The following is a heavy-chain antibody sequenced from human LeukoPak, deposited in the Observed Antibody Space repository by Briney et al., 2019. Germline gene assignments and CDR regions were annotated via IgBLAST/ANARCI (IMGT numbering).Heavy chain of an antibody. CDR1: GSTFRTNG. J-gene: IGHJ4*02. V-gene: IGHV3-30*18. Sequence: PGGPLKSPCEAPGSTFRTNGINWVRKPQAKGLEWVAVISYDGSNKYYAGSVKGRFTISRDNSKNTLYLQMNSLRAEDTAVYYCAKASGYRFDYWGQGTLVTVSS. CDR2: ISYDGSNK. CDR3: AKASGYRFDY. D-gene: IGHD3-22*01.